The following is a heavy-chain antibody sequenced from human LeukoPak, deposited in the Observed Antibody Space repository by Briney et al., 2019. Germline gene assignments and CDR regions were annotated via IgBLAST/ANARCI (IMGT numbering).Heavy chain of an antibody. V-gene: IGHV4-59*08. D-gene: IGHD4/OR15-4a*01. CDR2: IYYSGST. Sequence: SETLSLTCTVSGGSISSYYWSWIRQPPGKGLEWIGYIYYSGSTNYNPSLKSRVTISVDTSKNQFSLKLSFVTAADTAVYYCARHPHRCANPDWFDPWGQGTLVTVSS. J-gene: IGHJ5*02. CDR3: ARHPHRCANPDWFDP. CDR1: GGSISSYY.